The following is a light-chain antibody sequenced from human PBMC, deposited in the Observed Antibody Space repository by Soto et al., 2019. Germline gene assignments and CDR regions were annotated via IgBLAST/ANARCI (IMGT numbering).Light chain of an antibody. J-gene: IGKJ2*01. CDR2: GAS. CDR1: QSVSST. V-gene: IGKV3-20*01. CDR3: QQFGGSYT. Sequence: EIGLTQSPGTLSLSPGERATLSCSASQSVSSTLAWYQHKPGQSPRLLIYGASIRATGIPDRFSGSGSGTDFTLTIRRLEFEDFALYYGQQFGGSYTFGQGTKLEMK.